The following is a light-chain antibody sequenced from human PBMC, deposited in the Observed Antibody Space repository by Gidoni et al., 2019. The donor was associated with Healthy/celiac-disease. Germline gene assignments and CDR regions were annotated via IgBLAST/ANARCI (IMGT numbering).Light chain of an antibody. V-gene: IGKV1-33*01. CDR2: EAS. CDR3: QQYDNLPPLT. CDR1: QDISNY. Sequence: DIQMTPSPSSLSASVGDRVTITCQASQDISNYLNWYQQKPGKAPKLMIYEASKLETGVPSRFSGSGSGTDFTVTISSLQPEDIATYYCQQYDNLPPLTFGGGTKVEIK. J-gene: IGKJ4*01.